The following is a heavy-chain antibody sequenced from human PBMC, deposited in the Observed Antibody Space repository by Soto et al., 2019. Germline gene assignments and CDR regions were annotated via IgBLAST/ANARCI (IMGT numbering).Heavy chain of an antibody. D-gene: IGHD3-16*01. Sequence: QVQLVQSGAEVKKPGSSVKVSCKASGGTFSSYAISWVRQAPGQGLEWMGGIIPIFGTANYAQKFQGRVTITADESTSTAYMELSSLRSEDTAVYYCARATTYYDYVWGSYNPFDIWGQGTMVTVSS. J-gene: IGHJ3*02. CDR2: IIPIFGTA. CDR3: ARATTYYDYVWGSYNPFDI. V-gene: IGHV1-69*01. CDR1: GGTFSSYA.